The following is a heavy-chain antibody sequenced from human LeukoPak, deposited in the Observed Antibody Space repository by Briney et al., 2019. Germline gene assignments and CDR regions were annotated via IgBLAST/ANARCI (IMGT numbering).Heavy chain of an antibody. CDR2: ISGSSSTM. Sequence: GGSLRLSCAASGFTFSNYSVNWVRQAPGKGLEWVSYISGSSSTMFYADSVKGRFTISRDNAKNSLYLQMNSLRGEDTAVYYCATDIRAGGDHWGQGTLVSVSS. CDR1: GFTFSNYS. J-gene: IGHJ4*02. D-gene: IGHD3-10*01. CDR3: ATDIRAGGDH. V-gene: IGHV3-48*01.